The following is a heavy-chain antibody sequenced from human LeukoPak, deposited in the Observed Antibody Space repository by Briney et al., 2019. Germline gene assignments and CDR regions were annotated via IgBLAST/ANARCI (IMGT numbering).Heavy chain of an antibody. Sequence: SETLSLTRTVSGGSISSYYWSWIRQPPGKGLEWIGYIYYSGSTKCNPSLKSRVTISVDTSKNQFSLKLSSVTAADTAVYYCARGGRATVITYWGQGTLVTVSS. D-gene: IGHD4-11*01. J-gene: IGHJ4*02. CDR3: ARGGRATVITY. CDR2: IYYSGST. V-gene: IGHV4-59*01. CDR1: GGSISSYY.